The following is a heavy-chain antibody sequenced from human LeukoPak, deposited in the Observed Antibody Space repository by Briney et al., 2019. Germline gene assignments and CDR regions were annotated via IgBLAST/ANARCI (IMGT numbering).Heavy chain of an antibody. Sequence: SLKVSCKASGGTFSSYAISWVRQAPGQGLEWMGRIIPILGIANYAQKFQGRVTITADKSTSTAYMELSSLRSEDTAVYYCARAGPNGYWGQGTLVTVSS. V-gene: IGHV1-69*04. CDR3: ARAGPNGY. CDR1: GGTFSSYA. D-gene: IGHD2-8*01. J-gene: IGHJ4*02. CDR2: IIPILGIA.